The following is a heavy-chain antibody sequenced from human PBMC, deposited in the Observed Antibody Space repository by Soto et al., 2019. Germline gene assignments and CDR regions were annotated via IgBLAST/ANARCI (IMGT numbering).Heavy chain of an antibody. CDR1: GYTFTSYG. D-gene: IGHD2-2*01. J-gene: IGHJ5*01. CDR3: ARGRFYSETSTWFAF. V-gene: IGHV1-8*02. Sequence: ASVKVSCKASGYTFTSYGISWVRQAPGQGLEWMGWVSPNSGNTVYAQKFQDRVTMTRDTSISTAYMELSNLRFEDTAMYYCARGRFYSETSTWFAFWGHGTXVTVSS. CDR2: VSPNSGNT.